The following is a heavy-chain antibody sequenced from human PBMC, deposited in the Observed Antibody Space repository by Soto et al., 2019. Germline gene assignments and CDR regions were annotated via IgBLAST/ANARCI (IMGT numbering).Heavy chain of an antibody. CDR2: VKSKTDGGTV. D-gene: IGHD3-16*01. CDR1: GFTFSDVW. CDR3: MSPSGGGRTVDY. J-gene: IGHJ4*02. V-gene: IGHV3-15*01. Sequence: EVQLVESGGGLVKPGGSLRLSCAASGFTFSDVWMTWVRQAPGKGLEWDGRVKSKTDGGTVDYAAPVKGRFIISRDDSRSTVSLQMDSLKIEDTAVYYCMSPSGGGRTVDYWGQGTLVTVSS.